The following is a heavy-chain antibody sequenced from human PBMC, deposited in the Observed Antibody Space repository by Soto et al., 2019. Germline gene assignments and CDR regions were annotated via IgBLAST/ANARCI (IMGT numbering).Heavy chain of an antibody. J-gene: IGHJ2*01. V-gene: IGHV3-30*18. CDR2: ISYDGSNK. D-gene: IGHD2-2*01. CDR3: AKDLGSTSWLFDL. Sequence: GSLRLSCAASGFTFSSYGMHWVRQAPGKGLEWGAVISYDGSNKYYADSVKGRFTISRDNSKNTLYLQMNSLRAEDTAVYYCAKDLGSTSWLFDLWGRGTLVTVSS. CDR1: GFTFSSYG.